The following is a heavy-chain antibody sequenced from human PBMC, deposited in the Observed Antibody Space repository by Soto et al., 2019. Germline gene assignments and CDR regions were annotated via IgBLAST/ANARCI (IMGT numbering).Heavy chain of an antibody. D-gene: IGHD6-13*01. V-gene: IGHV4-39*01. CDR3: ARLWDGGPQIAAAGTWYENQNDY. J-gene: IGHJ4*02. Sequence: SETLSLTCTVSGGSISSSSYYWGWIRQPPGKGLEWIGSIYYSGSTYYNPSLKSRVTISVDTSKNQFSLKLSSVTAADTAVYYCARLWDGGPQIAAAGTWYENQNDYWGQGTLVTVSS. CDR2: IYYSGST. CDR1: GGSISSSSYY.